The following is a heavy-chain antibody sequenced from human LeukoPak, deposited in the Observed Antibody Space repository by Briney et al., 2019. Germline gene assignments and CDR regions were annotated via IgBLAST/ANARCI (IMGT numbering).Heavy chain of an antibody. CDR2: IWYDGSNK. D-gene: IGHD2-2*02. CDR3: AREGCSSTRCYIVTWFDP. J-gene: IGHJ5*02. CDR1: GFTFSSYG. V-gene: IGHV3-33*01. Sequence: PGGSLRLSCAASGFTFSSYGMHWVRQAPGKGLGWVAVIWYDGSNKYYADSVKGRFTISRDNSKKTLYLQMNSRTAEDTAVYYCAREGCSSTRCYIVTWFDPWGQGTLVTASS.